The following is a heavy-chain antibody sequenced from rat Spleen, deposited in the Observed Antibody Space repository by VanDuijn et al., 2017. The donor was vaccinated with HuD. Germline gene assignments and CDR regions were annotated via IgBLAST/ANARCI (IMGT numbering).Heavy chain of an antibody. Sequence: EVQLQESGPGLVKPSQSLSLTCSVTGYSITSNFWGWIRKFPGNKMEWMGYINYSGSTSYNPSLKSRISITRDTSKNQFFLQVNSVTTEDTANYYCARRRYDGTYYLYWGQGVMVTVSS. CDR3: ARRRYDGTYYLY. V-gene: IGHV3-1*01. D-gene: IGHD1-12*02. CDR2: INYSGST. J-gene: IGHJ2*01. CDR1: GYSITSNF.